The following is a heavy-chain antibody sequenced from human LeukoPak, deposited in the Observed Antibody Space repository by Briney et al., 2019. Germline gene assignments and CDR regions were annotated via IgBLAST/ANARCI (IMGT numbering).Heavy chain of an antibody. V-gene: IGHV4-39*01. Sequence: ASETLSLTCTVSGGSISSSSYYWGWIRQPPGKGLEWIGSIYYSGSTYYNPSLKSRVTISVDTSKNQFSLKLSSVTVADTAVYYCARSRGSHYGWFDPWGQGTLVTVSS. D-gene: IGHD1-26*01. CDR1: GGSISSSSYY. J-gene: IGHJ5*02. CDR2: IYYSGST. CDR3: ARSRGSHYGWFDP.